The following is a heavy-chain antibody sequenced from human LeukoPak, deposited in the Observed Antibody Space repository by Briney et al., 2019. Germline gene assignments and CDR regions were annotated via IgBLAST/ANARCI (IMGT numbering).Heavy chain of an antibody. CDR1: GFTFSSYW. V-gene: IGHV3-7*03. D-gene: IGHD3-10*01. CDR2: INVYGSEK. CDR3: ARDYRSVRGVATDY. J-gene: IGHJ4*02. Sequence: GGSLRLSCAASGFTFSSYWMSWVRQAPGKGLEWVGHINVYGSEKFYVDSVKGRFSISRDNAKNSLYLQMNSLRAEDTAVYYCARDYRSVRGVATDYWGQGTLVTVSS.